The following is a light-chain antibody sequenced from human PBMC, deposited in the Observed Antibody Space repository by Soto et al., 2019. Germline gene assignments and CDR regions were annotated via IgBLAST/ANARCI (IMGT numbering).Light chain of an antibody. CDR3: AAWDDSRSGVV. CDR1: SSNIGSNY. Sequence: QSVLTQPPSASGTPGQRVTISCSGSSSNIGSNYVYWYQQLPGTAPKLLIYRNNKRPSGVPARFSASKSGTSASLAISGLRSEDEADYYCAAWDDSRSGVVFGGGTKLTVL. J-gene: IGLJ2*01. V-gene: IGLV1-47*01. CDR2: RNN.